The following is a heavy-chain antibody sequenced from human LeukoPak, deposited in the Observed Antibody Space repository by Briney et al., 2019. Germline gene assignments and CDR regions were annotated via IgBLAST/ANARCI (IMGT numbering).Heavy chain of an antibody. CDR1: GFTFSSYG. V-gene: IGHV3-30*03. J-gene: IGHJ4*02. CDR3: ARASGSYYTAVDY. Sequence: PGGSLRLSCAASGFTFSSYGMYWVRQAPGKGLECVALMSYDGSNQYYPESVKGRFTISRDNSKNTLYLQMNSLRAEDTAVYYCARASGSYYTAVDYWGQGTLVTVSS. D-gene: IGHD3-10*01. CDR2: MSYDGSNQ.